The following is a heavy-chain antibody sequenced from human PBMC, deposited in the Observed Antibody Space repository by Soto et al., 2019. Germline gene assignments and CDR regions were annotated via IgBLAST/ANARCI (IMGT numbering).Heavy chain of an antibody. V-gene: IGHV3-21*01. D-gene: IGHD4-17*01. J-gene: IGHJ4*02. CDR1: GFTFSSYS. Sequence: EVQLVESGGGLVKPGGSLRLSCAASGFTFSSYSMNWVRQAPGKGLEWVSSINSSSSYIYYADSVKGRFTISRDNAKNSLYLQMNSLRAEDTAVYYCARDDYGGGYWGQGTLVTVSS. CDR3: ARDDYGGGY. CDR2: INSSSSYI.